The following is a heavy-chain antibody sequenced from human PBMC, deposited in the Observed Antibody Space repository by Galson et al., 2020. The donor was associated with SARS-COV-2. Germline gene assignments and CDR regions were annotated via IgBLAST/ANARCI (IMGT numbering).Heavy chain of an antibody. V-gene: IGHV4-4*07. CDR1: GGSISSYY. CDR3: ASGDSSGSFDY. CDR2: IYTSGST. D-gene: IGHD3-22*01. Sequence: ETSETLSLTCTVSGGSISSYYWNWIRQPAGKGLEWIGRIYTSGSTNYNPSLKSRVTMSVDTSKNQFSLKLSSVTVADTAVYYCASGDSSGSFDYWGQGTLVTASS. J-gene: IGHJ4*02.